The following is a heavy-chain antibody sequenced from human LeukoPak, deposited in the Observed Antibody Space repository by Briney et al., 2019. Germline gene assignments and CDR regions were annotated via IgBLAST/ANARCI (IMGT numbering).Heavy chain of an antibody. CDR2: IYYSGST. CDR3: ARASGYYGSGSYI. D-gene: IGHD3-10*01. CDR1: GGSISSYY. V-gene: IGHV4-59*01. J-gene: IGHJ4*02. Sequence: PSETLSLTCTVSGGSISSYYWSWIRQPPGKGLEWIGYIYYSGSTNYNPSLKSRVTTSVDTSKNQFSLKLSSVTPADTAVYYCARASGYYGSGSYIWGQGTLVTVSS.